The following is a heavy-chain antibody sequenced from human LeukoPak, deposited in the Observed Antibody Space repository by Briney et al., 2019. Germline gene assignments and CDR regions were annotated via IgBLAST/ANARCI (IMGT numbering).Heavy chain of an antibody. CDR3: ARGRGSGWFDY. CDR2: INHSGST. Sequence: SETLSLTCAVYGGSFSGYYWSWIRQPPGKGLEWIGEINHSGSTNYNPSLKSRVTISVDTSKNQFSLKLSSVTAADTAVYYCARGRGSGWFDYWGQGTLVTVSS. CDR1: GGSFSGYY. J-gene: IGHJ4*02. V-gene: IGHV4-34*01. D-gene: IGHD6-19*01.